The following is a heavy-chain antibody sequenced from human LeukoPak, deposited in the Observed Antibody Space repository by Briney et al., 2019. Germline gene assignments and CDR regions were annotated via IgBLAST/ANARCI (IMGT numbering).Heavy chain of an antibody. CDR3: ARDNYDSSTPYYFDY. D-gene: IGHD3-22*01. J-gene: IGHJ4*02. Sequence: GGTLRLSCAASGFTFTKYAMSWVRQAAGKGLEWISAMSGSGGTAYYVDSVKCRFTISRDNSKNTMYLQMTSLRVDDTAVYYCARDNYDSSTPYYFDYWGQGTLVTVSS. V-gene: IGHV3-23*01. CDR1: GFTFTKYA. CDR2: MSGSGGTA.